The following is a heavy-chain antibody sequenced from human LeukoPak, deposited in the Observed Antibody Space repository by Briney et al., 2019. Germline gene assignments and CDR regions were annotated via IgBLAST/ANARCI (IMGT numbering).Heavy chain of an antibody. V-gene: IGHV3-23*01. Sequence: GGSLRLSCAASGFTFSSYAMSWVRQDPGKGLEWVSAISGSGGSTYYADSVKGRFTISRDNSKNTLYLQMNSLRAEDTAVYYCAKDLYCSSTSCPEDFYYYYGMDVWGQGTTVTVSS. D-gene: IGHD2-2*01. J-gene: IGHJ6*02. CDR3: AKDLYCSSTSCPEDFYYYYGMDV. CDR2: ISGSGGST. CDR1: GFTFSSYA.